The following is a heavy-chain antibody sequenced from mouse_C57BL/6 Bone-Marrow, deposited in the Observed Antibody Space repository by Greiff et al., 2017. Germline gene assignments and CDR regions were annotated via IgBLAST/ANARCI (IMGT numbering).Heavy chain of an antibody. CDR2: IWRGGST. CDR1: GFSLTSYG. V-gene: IGHV2-5*01. Sequence: VKLVESGPGLVQPSQSLSITCTVSGFSLTSYGVHWVRQSPGKGLEWLGVIWRGGSTDYNAAFMSRLSITKDNSKSQVFFKMNSLQADDTAIYYCAAIIYYYGTWAMDYWGQGTSVTVSS. CDR3: AAIIYYYGTWAMDY. J-gene: IGHJ4*01. D-gene: IGHD1-1*01.